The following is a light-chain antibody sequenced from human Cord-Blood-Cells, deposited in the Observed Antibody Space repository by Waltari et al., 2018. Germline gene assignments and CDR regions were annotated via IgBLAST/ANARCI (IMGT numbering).Light chain of an antibody. V-gene: IGKV4-1*01. J-gene: IGKJ2*01. CDR1: QSVLYSSNNKNY. Sequence: DIVMTQPPDSLAVSLGERATINCKSSQSVLYSSNNKNYLAWYQQKPGQPPKLLIYWASTRESGVPDRFSGSGSGTDFTLTISSLQAEDVAVYYCQQYYSTPYTFGPGTKLEIK. CDR2: WAS. CDR3: QQYYSTPYT.